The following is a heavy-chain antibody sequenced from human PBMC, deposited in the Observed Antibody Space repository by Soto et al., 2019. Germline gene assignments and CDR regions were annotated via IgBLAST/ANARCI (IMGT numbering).Heavy chain of an antibody. D-gene: IGHD6-13*01. Sequence: PVGSLRLSCAASGFTFSSYSMNWVRQAPGKGLEWVSSISSSSSYIYYADSVKGRFTISRDNAKNSLYLQMNSLRAEDTAVYYCARHSSSWQGYYYYGMDVWGQGTTVTVSS. J-gene: IGHJ6*02. CDR1: GFTFSSYS. CDR3: ARHSSSWQGYYYYGMDV. CDR2: ISSSSSYI. V-gene: IGHV3-21*01.